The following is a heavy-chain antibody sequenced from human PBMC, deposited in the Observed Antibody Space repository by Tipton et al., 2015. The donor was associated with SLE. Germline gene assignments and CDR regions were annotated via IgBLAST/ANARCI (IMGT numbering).Heavy chain of an antibody. V-gene: IGHV4-59*08. J-gene: IGHJ6*02. D-gene: IGHD3-3*01. CDR2: IHYIESS. CDR3: ARLYDFWSGFNQFGMDV. CDR1: GDSISASY. Sequence: TLSLTCTVSGDSISASYWSWIRQPPGKGLEWIGNIHYIESSNYNPSLKSRVTISLDTAKNQFSLRVTSVTAADTAVYYCARLYDFWSGFNQFGMDVWGQGATVTVSS.